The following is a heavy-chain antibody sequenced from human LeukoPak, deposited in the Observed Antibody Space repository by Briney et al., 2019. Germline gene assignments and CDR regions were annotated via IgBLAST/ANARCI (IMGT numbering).Heavy chain of an antibody. D-gene: IGHD3-10*01. CDR3: AKAFGRNYLDY. J-gene: IGHJ4*02. Sequence: GGSLRLSCAASGFTFSSYAMSWVRQAPGKGLEWVSSISGSGGSTYYADSVKGRFTISRDNSKNTLYLQMNSLRADDTALYYCAKAFGRNYLDYWRRGTLVTVSS. CDR2: ISGSGGST. V-gene: IGHV3-23*01. CDR1: GFTFSSYA.